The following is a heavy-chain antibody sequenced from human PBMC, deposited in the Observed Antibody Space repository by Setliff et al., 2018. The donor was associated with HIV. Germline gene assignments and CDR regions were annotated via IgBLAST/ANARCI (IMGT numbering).Heavy chain of an antibody. CDR2: ISYDGSNK. V-gene: IGHV3-30*03. CDR1: GFTFSSYS. D-gene: IGHD1-1*01. CDR3: AREAVWSDAFDI. Sequence: PGGSLRLSCAASGFTFSSYSMNWVRQAPGKGLEWVAVISYDGSNKYYADSVKGRFTISRDNSKNTLYLQMNSLRAEDTAVYYCAREAVWSDAFDIWGQGTMVTVSS. J-gene: IGHJ3*02.